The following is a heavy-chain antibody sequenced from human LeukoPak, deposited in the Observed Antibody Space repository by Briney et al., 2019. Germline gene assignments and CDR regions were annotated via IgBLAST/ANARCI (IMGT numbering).Heavy chain of an antibody. Sequence: GGSLRLSCAASGFTFSSYSMNWVRQAPGKGLEWVSSISSSSSYIYYADSVKGRFTISRDNAKNSLYLQMNSLRAEDTAVYYCARSPTFSGEGFDPWGQGTLVTVSS. CDR2: ISSSSSYI. V-gene: IGHV3-21*01. CDR1: GFTFSSYS. D-gene: IGHD7-27*01. J-gene: IGHJ5*02. CDR3: ARSPTFSGEGFDP.